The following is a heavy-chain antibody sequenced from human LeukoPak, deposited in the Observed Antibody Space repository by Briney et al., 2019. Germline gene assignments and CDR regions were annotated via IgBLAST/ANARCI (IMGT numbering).Heavy chain of an antibody. D-gene: IGHD6-13*01. Sequence: SETLSLTCTVSGGSISSYYWSWIRQPPGKGLEWIGYIYYSGSTNYNPSLKSRVTISVDTSKNQFSLKLSSVTAADTAVYYCARAGIAAAGTNWFDPWGQGTLVTVSS. V-gene: IGHV4-59*01. J-gene: IGHJ5*02. CDR3: ARAGIAAAGTNWFDP. CDR1: GGSISSYY. CDR2: IYYSGST.